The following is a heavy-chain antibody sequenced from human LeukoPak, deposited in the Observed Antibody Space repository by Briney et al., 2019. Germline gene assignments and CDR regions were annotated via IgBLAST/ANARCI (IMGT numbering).Heavy chain of an antibody. CDR3: ARRTYYVFGSGYPHFDY. Sequence: SETLSLTCTVSGGSISSGGYSWSWIRQHPGKGLEWIGYIYYSGSTYYNPSLKSRVTISVDTSKDQFSLKLSSVTAADTAVYSCARRTYYVFGSGYPHFDYGGKGTLVTVPS. J-gene: IGHJ4*02. CDR2: IYYSGST. D-gene: IGHD3-3*01. CDR1: GGSISSGGYS. V-gene: IGHV4-31*03.